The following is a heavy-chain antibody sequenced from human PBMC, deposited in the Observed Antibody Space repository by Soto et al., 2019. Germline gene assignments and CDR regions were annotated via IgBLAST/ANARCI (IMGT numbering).Heavy chain of an antibody. Sequence: GASVKVSCKASGYTFTGYYIHWVRQAPGQGLGWMGCINPNSGVTNYAQNFKRWVTMTGATSISTAYMELSRLRSDDTAVYYCASRSGGRQGHYYGLDVWGQGTTVTVSS. J-gene: IGHJ6*02. CDR1: GYTFTGYY. CDR3: ASRSGGRQGHYYGLDV. D-gene: IGHD2-15*01. V-gene: IGHV1-2*04. CDR2: INPNSGVT.